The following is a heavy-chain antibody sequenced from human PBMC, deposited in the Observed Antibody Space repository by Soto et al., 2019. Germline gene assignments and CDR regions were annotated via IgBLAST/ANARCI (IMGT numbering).Heavy chain of an antibody. CDR3: ARVGLLDGNKPITLEF. J-gene: IGHJ4*02. CDR2: INQDATRQ. V-gene: IGHV3-7*03. CDR1: GFSFSSYW. Sequence: GSLRLSCAASGFSFSSYWMSWVRQASGRGLEWVANINQDATRQSYVDSVEGRFSISRDNAKNSVYLQMNNLRVDDTAVYYCARVGLLDGNKPITLEFWGQGTLVTVSS. D-gene: IGHD3-10*01.